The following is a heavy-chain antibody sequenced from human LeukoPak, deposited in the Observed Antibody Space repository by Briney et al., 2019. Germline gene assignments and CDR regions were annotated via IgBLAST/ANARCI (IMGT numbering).Heavy chain of an antibody. CDR1: GFTFSSYW. Sequence: PGGSLRLSCAASGFTFSSYWMHWVRQAPGKGLVWVSRINSDGSSTSYADSVKGRFTISRDNAKNTLYLQMNRLRAEDTAVYYCASIPRDPDAFDIWGQGTMVTVSS. CDR2: INSDGSST. V-gene: IGHV3-74*01. CDR3: ASIPRDPDAFDI. J-gene: IGHJ3*02. D-gene: IGHD2-21*02.